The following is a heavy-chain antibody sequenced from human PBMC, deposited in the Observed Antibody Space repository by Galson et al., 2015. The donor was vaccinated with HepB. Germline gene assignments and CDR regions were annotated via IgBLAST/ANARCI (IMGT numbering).Heavy chain of an antibody. CDR3: AKGRGWYTGFDS. J-gene: IGHJ4*02. CDR2: ISGDTYGT. V-gene: IGHV3-23*01. Sequence: SLRLSCAGSGFIFSNYALSWVRQAPGKGLQWVSGISGDTYGTYYADSVKGRFIISRDNSNNRLYLQMTSVRADDTATYYCAKGRGWYTGFDSWGQGALVTVSS. D-gene: IGHD6-19*01. CDR1: GFIFSNYA.